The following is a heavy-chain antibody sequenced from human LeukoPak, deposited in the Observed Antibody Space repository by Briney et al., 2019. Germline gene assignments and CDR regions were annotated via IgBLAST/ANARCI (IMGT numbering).Heavy chain of an antibody. Sequence: ASVKVSCKTSGYTFTTYHINWVRQATGQGLEWLGWMNPYSGDRGYAQKFQGRLSITSDTSISTAYMELSSLRSDDTAVYFCARTTSVTASGYDYWGQGTLVTVSS. V-gene: IGHV1-8*03. CDR3: ARTTSVTASGYDY. CDR2: MNPYSGDR. D-gene: IGHD4-17*01. CDR1: GYTFTTYH. J-gene: IGHJ4*02.